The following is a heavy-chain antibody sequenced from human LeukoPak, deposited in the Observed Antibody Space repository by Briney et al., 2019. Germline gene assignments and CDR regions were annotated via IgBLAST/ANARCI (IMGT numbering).Heavy chain of an antibody. D-gene: IGHD3-22*01. Sequence: GGSLRLSCAASGFTFSSYSMNWVRQAPGKGLERVSCISTSSSYIYYGDSVKGRFTVSRDNAKNSLYLQMNSLRAEDTAVYYCARGGFSGYYSVSDYWGQGTLVTVSS. V-gene: IGHV3-21*01. J-gene: IGHJ4*02. CDR1: GFTFSSYS. CDR2: ISTSSSYI. CDR3: ARGGFSGYYSVSDY.